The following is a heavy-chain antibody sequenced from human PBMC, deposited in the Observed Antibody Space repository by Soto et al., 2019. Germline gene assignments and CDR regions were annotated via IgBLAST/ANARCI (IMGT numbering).Heavy chain of an antibody. CDR3: ARSFCRDAVRCNWFDP. Sequence: QVQLQESGPGLVKPSETLSLTCTVSGAFSSTYYWSWIRQPPGKGLEWIGYMNNIGRTNYNPPLKSRVTISLDTSKTQFSLKLSSVIAADTAVYYCARSFCRDAVRCNWFDPWGLGTLVTASS. CDR1: GAFSSTYY. D-gene: IGHD2-8*01. J-gene: IGHJ5*02. CDR2: MNNIGRT. V-gene: IGHV4-59*01.